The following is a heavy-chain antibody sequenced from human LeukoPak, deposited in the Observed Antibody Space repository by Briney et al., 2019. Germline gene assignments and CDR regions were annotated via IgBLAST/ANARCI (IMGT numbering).Heavy chain of an antibody. D-gene: IGHD4-17*01. Sequence: SETLSLTCTVSGGSISSSSYYWGWIRQPPGKGLEWIGSIYYSGSTYYNPSLKSRVTISVDTSKNQFSLKLSSVTAADTAVYYCARHDGDYRGYYYGMDVWGQGTTVTVSS. CDR2: IYYSGST. CDR3: ARHDGDYRGYYYGMDV. CDR1: GGSISSSSYY. V-gene: IGHV4-39*01. J-gene: IGHJ6*02.